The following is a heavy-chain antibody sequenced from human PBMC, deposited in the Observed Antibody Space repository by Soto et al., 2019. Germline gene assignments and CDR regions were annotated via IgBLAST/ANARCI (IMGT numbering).Heavy chain of an antibody. Sequence: QITLKESGPTLVKPTQTLTLTCSFSGFSLSTSGVGVGSIRQPPGKPLEWLALIYWDDDKRYSPSLKSRLTINKATAKHQVVLTMTNRDPVDTATYYCAHRLGAYGHFDYSGQGTLVTVSS. J-gene: IGHJ4*02. D-gene: IGHD5-12*01. CDR1: GFSLSTSGVG. V-gene: IGHV2-5*02. CDR3: AHRLGAYGHFDY. CDR2: IYWDDDK.